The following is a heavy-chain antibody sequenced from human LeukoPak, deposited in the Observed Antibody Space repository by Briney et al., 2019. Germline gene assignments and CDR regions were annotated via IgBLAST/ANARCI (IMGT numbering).Heavy chain of an antibody. V-gene: IGHV4-59*08. CDR2: IYYTGTT. CDR3: ATSVGTTGTA. CDR1: AGSISSYY. J-gene: IGHJ4*02. D-gene: IGHD1-1*01. Sequence: SETLSHTCTVSAGSISSYYWNWLRQSPGKGLEWIAYIYYTGTTKYNPSLTSRVTISIDTSKYQFSLQLSSVTAAVRAVYYCATSVGTTGTAWGQGPLVIVSS.